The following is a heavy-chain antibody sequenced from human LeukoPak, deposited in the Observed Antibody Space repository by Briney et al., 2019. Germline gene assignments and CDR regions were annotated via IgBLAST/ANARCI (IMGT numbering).Heavy chain of an antibody. J-gene: IGHJ6*03. D-gene: IGHD2/OR15-2a*01. CDR2: IWKDETNK. CDR3: AKDWNRSKYFIDV. V-gene: IGHV3-33*03. CDR1: GFTFSSYG. Sequence: GRSLRLSCAASGFTFSSYGMHWVRQAPGKGLEWVAIIWKDETNKYYADSVKGRFAISRDDSKNTLFLQMNSLRPEDTAVYYCAKDWNRSKYFIDVWGRGTLVTVSS.